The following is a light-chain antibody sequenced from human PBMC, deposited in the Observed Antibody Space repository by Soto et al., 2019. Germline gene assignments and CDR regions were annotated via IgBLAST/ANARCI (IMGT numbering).Light chain of an antibody. CDR1: SSDLGSYNR. Sequence: QSALTQPPSVSGSPGQSVTISCTGTSSDLGSYNRVSWYQQTPGTAPKLMIYEVSNRPSGVPDRFSGSKSGTTASLTISGLQAEDEADYYCSSYTSNSTYVFGIGTKLTVL. J-gene: IGLJ1*01. CDR2: EVS. V-gene: IGLV2-18*02. CDR3: SSYTSNSTYV.